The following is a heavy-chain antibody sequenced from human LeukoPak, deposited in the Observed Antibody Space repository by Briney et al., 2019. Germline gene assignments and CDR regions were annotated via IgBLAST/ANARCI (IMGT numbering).Heavy chain of an antibody. CDR3: ARAAGGFDY. CDR2: ISYDGSNK. Sequence: GGSLRLSCAASGFTFSSYAMSWVRQAPGKGLEWVAVISYDGSNKYYADSVKGRFTISRDNSKNTLYLQMNSLRAEDTAVYYCARAAGGFDYWGQGTLVTVSS. CDR1: GFTFSSYA. D-gene: IGHD6-13*01. J-gene: IGHJ4*02. V-gene: IGHV3-30*04.